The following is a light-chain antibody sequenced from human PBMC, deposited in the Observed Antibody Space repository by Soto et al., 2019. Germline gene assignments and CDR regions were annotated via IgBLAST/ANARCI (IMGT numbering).Light chain of an antibody. CDR1: QSISSW. Sequence: IQITQSPSTLSSSVGDRVTITCRASQSISSWLAWYQQKPGKAPRLLIYEAYTLESGVPSRFSGSGSGTEFTLTISSLQPDDFATYYCQQYNSYSLFGGGTKVDI. J-gene: IGKJ4*01. V-gene: IGKV1-5*03. CDR2: EAY. CDR3: QQYNSYSL.